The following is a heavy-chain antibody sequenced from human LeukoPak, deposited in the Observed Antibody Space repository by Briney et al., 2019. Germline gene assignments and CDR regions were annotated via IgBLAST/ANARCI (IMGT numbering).Heavy chain of an antibody. CDR1: GYTFISYG. CDR3: ASMSGYYPSYYFDY. CDR2: ISAYNGNI. V-gene: IGHV1-18*01. Sequence: ASVKVSCKASGYTFISYGITWVRQAPGQGLEWLGWISAYNGNIDYAQKLQGRVTLTTDTSTSTAYMEVRSLRSDDTAVYYRASMSGYYPSYYFDYWGQGTLVTVSS. J-gene: IGHJ4*02. D-gene: IGHD3-3*01.